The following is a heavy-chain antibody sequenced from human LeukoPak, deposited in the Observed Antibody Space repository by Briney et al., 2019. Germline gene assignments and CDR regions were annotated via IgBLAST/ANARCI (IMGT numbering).Heavy chain of an antibody. J-gene: IGHJ3*02. Sequence: GESLKISCQGSGYTFTSYWIAWVRQMPGEGLEWMGIIYRGDSDTRYSPSFQGQATISADKSISTAFLQWSSLKASDSAMYYCASLRSYSDAFDIWGQGTMVTVSS. CDR3: ASLRSYSDAFDI. D-gene: IGHD2-21*01. CDR1: GYTFTSYW. V-gene: IGHV5-51*01. CDR2: IYRGDSDT.